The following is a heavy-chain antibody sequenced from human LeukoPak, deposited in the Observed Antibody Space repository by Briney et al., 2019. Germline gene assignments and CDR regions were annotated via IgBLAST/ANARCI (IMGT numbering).Heavy chain of an antibody. D-gene: IGHD3-22*01. CDR2: ISGSGGST. CDR1: GFTFSSYA. J-gene: IGHJ4*02. CDR3: AKDLGEVSYLGLTMIVGPRRDY. V-gene: IGHV3-23*01. Sequence: GGSLRRSCAASGFTFSSYAMSWVRQAPGKGLEWVSAISGSGGSTYYADSVKGRFTISRDNSKNTLYLQMNSLRAEDTAVYYCAKDLGEVSYLGLTMIVGPRRDYSGQGTLVTVSS.